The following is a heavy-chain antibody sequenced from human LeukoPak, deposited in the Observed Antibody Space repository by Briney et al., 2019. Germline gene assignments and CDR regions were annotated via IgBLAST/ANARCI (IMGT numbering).Heavy chain of an antibody. V-gene: IGHV3-23*01. J-gene: IGHJ4*02. CDR3: ANEVRPNDY. CDR1: GFTFSSYA. D-gene: IGHD1-1*01. CDR2: IDISGGST. Sequence: TGGSLRLSCAASGFTFSSYAMSWVRQAPGKGLEWVSSIDISGGSTYYADSAEGRFTISRDNSKNTLYLQMNGLRVEDTALYYCANEVRPNDYWGQGTLVTVSS.